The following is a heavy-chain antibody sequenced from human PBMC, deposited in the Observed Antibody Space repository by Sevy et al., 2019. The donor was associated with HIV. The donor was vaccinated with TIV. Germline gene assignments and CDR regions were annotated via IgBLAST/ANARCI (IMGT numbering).Heavy chain of an antibody. Sequence: GGSLRLSCAASGFTFSSYWMSWVRQAPGKGLEWVANIKQDGSEKYYVDSVKGRFTISRDNAKNSLYLQMNSLRAEDRAVYYCARGDFRGSYREIDAFDIWGQGTMVTVSS. CDR1: GFTFSSYW. J-gene: IGHJ3*02. CDR3: ARGDFRGSYREIDAFDI. D-gene: IGHD3-16*02. V-gene: IGHV3-7*04. CDR2: IKQDGSEK.